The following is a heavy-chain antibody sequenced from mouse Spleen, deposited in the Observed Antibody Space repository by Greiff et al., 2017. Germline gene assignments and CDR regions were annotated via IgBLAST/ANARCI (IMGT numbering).Heavy chain of an antibody. D-gene: IGHD1-1*01. Sequence: LVESGAELVKPGASVKLSCTASGFNIKDTYMHWVKQRPEQGLEWIGRIDPANGNTKYDPKFQGKATITADTSSNTAYLQLSSLTSEDTAVYYCARPDYGSSRAWFAYWGQGTLVTVSA. CDR2: IDPANGNT. CDR1: GFNIKDTY. CDR3: ARPDYGSSRAWFAY. V-gene: IGHV14-3*02. J-gene: IGHJ3*01.